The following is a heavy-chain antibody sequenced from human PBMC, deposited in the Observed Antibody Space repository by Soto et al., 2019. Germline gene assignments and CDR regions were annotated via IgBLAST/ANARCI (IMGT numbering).Heavy chain of an antibody. J-gene: IGHJ6*02. V-gene: IGHV1-18*01. D-gene: IGHD5-18*01. Sequence: SCKACGYTFTSYGISWVRQAPGQGLEWMGWISAYNGNTNYAQKLQGRVTMTTDTSTSTAYMELRSLRSDDTAVYYCARDGSDPVYSYGYNYYYGMDVWGQGTTVTSP. CDR1: GYTFTSYG. CDR3: ARDGSDPVYSYGYNYYYGMDV. CDR2: ISAYNGNT.